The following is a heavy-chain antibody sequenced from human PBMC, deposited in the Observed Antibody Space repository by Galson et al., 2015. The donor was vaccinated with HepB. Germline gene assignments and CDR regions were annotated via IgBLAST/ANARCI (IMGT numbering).Heavy chain of an antibody. D-gene: IGHD4-17*01. CDR2: ISWNSGSI. CDR1: GFTFDDYA. CDR3: AKAPRGESPDYGDNPPSFDY. Sequence: SLRLSCAASGFTFDDYAMHWVRQAPGKGLEWVSGISWNSGSIGYADSVKGRFTISRDNAKNSLYLQMNSLRAEDTALYYCAKAPRGESPDYGDNPPSFDYWGQGTLVTVSS. J-gene: IGHJ4*02. V-gene: IGHV3-9*01.